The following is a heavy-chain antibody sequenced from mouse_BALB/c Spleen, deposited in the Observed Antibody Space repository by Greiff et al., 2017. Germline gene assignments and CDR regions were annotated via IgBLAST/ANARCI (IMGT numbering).Heavy chain of an antibody. Sequence: EVMLVESGGDLVKPGGSLKLSCAASGFTFSSYGMSWVRQTPDKRLEWVATISSGGSYTYYPDSVKGRFTISRDNAKNTLYLQMSSLKSEDTAMYYCARYYGNLPLDYWGQGTTLTVSS. CDR2: ISSGGSYT. V-gene: IGHV5-6*02. CDR1: GFTFSSYG. J-gene: IGHJ2*01. CDR3: ARYYGNLPLDY. D-gene: IGHD2-1*01.